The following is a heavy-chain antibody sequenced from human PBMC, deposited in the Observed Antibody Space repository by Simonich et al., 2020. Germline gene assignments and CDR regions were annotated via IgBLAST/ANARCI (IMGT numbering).Heavy chain of an antibody. CDR3: ARNHDGSEYFQH. CDR2: ISYDGSNK. J-gene: IGHJ1*01. D-gene: IGHD3-10*01. Sequence: QVQLVESGGGVVQPGRSLRLSCAASGFTFSSYGMHWVRQAPGKGLEWVAVISYDGSNKYYADSVKGRFTISRDNSKNTLYLQMNSLRAEDTAVYYCARNHDGSEYFQHWGQGTLVTVSS. CDR1: GFTFSSYG. V-gene: IGHV3-30*19.